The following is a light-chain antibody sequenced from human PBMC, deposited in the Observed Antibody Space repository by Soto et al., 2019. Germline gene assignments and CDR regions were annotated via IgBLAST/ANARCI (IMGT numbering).Light chain of an antibody. J-gene: IGLJ2*01. CDR2: LEGSGSY. V-gene: IGLV4-60*02. Sequence: QSVLTQSSSASASLGSSVKLTCTLSSGHSSYIIAWHQQQPGKAPRYLMKLEGSGSYNKGSGVPDRFSGSSSGADRYLTIAILQYEDEADYYCETGDSNTRVFGGGTKLTVL. CDR1: SGHSSYI. CDR3: ETGDSNTRV.